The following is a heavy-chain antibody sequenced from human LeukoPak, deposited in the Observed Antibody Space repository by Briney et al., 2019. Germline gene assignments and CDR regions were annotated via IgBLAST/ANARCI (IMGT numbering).Heavy chain of an antibody. D-gene: IGHD6-19*01. J-gene: IGHJ4*02. CDR2: ISSSSSYT. CDR1: GFTFSDYY. CDR3: ARIRAVADRSYDY. V-gene: IGHV3-11*06. Sequence: PGGSLRHSCAASGFTFSDYYMSWIRKAPGKGLEWVSYISSSSSYTNYADSVKGRFTISRDNAKNSLYLQMNSLRAEDTAVYYCARIRAVADRSYDYWGQGTLVTVSS.